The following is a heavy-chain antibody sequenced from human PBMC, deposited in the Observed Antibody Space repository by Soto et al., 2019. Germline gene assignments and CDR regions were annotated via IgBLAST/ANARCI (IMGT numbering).Heavy chain of an antibody. D-gene: IGHD1-26*01. J-gene: IGHJ4*02. CDR2: LSWDSGDV. CDR3: ARENYFDY. Sequence: GGSLRLSCAASGFTFHNYAMHWVRQAPGKGLEWVSGLSWDSGDVDYADSVKGRFAISRDNAKNSLYLQMNSLRGEDTAVYYCARENYFDYWGQGTQVTVSS. CDR1: GFTFHNYA. V-gene: IGHV3-9*01.